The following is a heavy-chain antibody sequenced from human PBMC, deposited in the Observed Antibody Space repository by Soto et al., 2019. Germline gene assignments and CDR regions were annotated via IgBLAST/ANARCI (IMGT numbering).Heavy chain of an antibody. CDR3: ARDPVTAD. Sequence: GSLSLSCATSGFTLSDYYLSWVRQAPGKGLEWVGNIKGDGSNTHYVVSVRGRFTISRDNAENLIYLQMNNSRLAHKAMYSCARDPVTADWGQGTPVTVSS. CDR1: GFTLSDYY. J-gene: IGHJ4*02. V-gene: IGHV3-7*03. CDR2: IKGDGSNT.